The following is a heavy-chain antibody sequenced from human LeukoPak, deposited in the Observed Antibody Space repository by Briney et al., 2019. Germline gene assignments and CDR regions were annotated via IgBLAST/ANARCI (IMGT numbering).Heavy chain of an antibody. CDR3: ARDGSANWGLFDY. V-gene: IGHV4-39*07. CDR1: GGSPSRSPYY. J-gene: IGHJ4*02. CDR2: VFYSGNI. D-gene: IGHD7-27*01. Sequence: SETLSLTCKVSGGSPSRSPYYWGWIRQPPGKGLEWIGNVFYSGNIYYNPSLKGRVTISVETPNNQFSLILNSVTAADAAVYYCARDGSANWGLFDYWGPGTLVTVSS.